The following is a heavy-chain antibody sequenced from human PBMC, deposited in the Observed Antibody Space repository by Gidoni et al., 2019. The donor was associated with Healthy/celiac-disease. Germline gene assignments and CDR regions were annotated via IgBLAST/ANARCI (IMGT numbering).Heavy chain of an antibody. Sequence: EVQLVESGGGLVKPGGSLRLSCAASGFTFSSYSMNWVRQAPGKGLGWVSSISSSSSYIYYADSVKGRFTISRDNAKNSLYLQMNSLRAEDTAVYYCASPSGCSSTSCDYYYYYGMDVWGQGTTVTVSS. CDR3: ASPSGCSSTSCDYYYYYGMDV. J-gene: IGHJ6*02. D-gene: IGHD2-2*01. CDR1: GFTFSSYS. CDR2: ISSSSSYI. V-gene: IGHV3-21*01.